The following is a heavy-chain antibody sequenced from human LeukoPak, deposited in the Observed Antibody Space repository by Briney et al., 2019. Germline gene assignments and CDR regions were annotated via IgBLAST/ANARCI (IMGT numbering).Heavy chain of an antibody. CDR3: ARPRYSSSSPYDY. V-gene: IGHV4-34*01. CDR1: GGSFSGYY. CDR2: INHSGST. D-gene: IGHD6-6*01. Sequence: KPSETLSLTCAAYGGSFSGYYWSWIRQPPGKGLEWIGEINHSGSTNYNPSLKSRVTISVDTSKNQFSLKLSSVTAADTAVYYCARPRYSSSSPYDYWGQGTLVTVSS. J-gene: IGHJ4*02.